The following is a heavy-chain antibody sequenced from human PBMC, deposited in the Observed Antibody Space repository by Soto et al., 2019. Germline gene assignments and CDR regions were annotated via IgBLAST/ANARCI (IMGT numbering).Heavy chain of an antibody. Sequence: PSETLSLTCAVYGGSLSGHYWNWFRQSPGKGLEWIGDIYHGGSTNYNPSLKSRVTISVDTSKNQFSLKLSSVTAADSAVYYCARPTLTGRAFDILGPGKVVTVS. CDR2: IYHGGST. CDR3: ARPTLTGRAFDI. CDR1: GGSLSGHY. V-gene: IGHV4-34*01. D-gene: IGHD4-17*01. J-gene: IGHJ3*02.